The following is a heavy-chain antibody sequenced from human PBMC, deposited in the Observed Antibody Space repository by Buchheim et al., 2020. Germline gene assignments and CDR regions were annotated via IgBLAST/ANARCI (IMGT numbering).Heavy chain of an antibody. CDR1: GFTFSSYA. J-gene: IGHJ4*02. Sequence: EVQLLESGGGLVQPGGSLRLSCAASGFTFSSYAMSWVRQAPGKGLEWVSAISGSGGSTYYADSVKGRFTISRDNSKNTLYLQMNSLRAEDTAVYYCARVLRGIAAAGTGQYYFDYWGQGTL. D-gene: IGHD6-13*01. CDR3: ARVLRGIAAAGTGQYYFDY. V-gene: IGHV3-23*01. CDR2: ISGSGGST.